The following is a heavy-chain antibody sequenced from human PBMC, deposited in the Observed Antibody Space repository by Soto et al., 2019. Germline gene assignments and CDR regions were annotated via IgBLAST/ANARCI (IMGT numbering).Heavy chain of an antibody. CDR2: INPNGGST. CDR3: ARSLLQGDF. CDR1: GYTFIHYY. Sequence: QVQLVQSGAEVKKPGASVKVSCKASGYTFIHYYIHWVRQAPGQGLEWMAIINPNGGSTNYAQKFQGRVTVTSDTSTSTVSMALNSLGSDDTAAYFGARSLLQGDFWGQGTLVTVSS. J-gene: IGHJ4*02. D-gene: IGHD2-21*01. V-gene: IGHV1-46*01.